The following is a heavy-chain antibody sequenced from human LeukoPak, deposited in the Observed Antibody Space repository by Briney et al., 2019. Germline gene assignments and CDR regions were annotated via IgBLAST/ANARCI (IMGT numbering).Heavy chain of an antibody. V-gene: IGHV3-21*01. Sequence: GGSLRLSCAASEFTFSRYTMNWVRQAPGKGLEWVSSISSTSSYISYADSVKGRFTISRDNGENSLYLQMNSLRAEDTAVYYCTTLRKRYTYDRDSGGQGTLVTVSS. CDR2: ISSTSSYI. J-gene: IGHJ4*02. D-gene: IGHD5-18*01. CDR1: EFTFSRYT. CDR3: TTLRKRYTYDRDS.